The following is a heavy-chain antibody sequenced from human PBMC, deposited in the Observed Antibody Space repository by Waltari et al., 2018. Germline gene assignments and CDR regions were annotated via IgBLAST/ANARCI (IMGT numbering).Heavy chain of an antibody. V-gene: IGHV4-59*01. Sequence: QVQLQESGQGLVKPSETLSLTCTVSGGSISSYYWSWIRQPPGKGLEWIGCIYYSGVPTFNPSLKSRVTISVDTSKNQFSLKLSSVTAADTAVYYCARGWPHLDYWGQGTLVTVSS. CDR1: GGSISSYY. D-gene: IGHD2-15*01. CDR3: ARGWPHLDY. CDR2: IYYSGVP. J-gene: IGHJ4*02.